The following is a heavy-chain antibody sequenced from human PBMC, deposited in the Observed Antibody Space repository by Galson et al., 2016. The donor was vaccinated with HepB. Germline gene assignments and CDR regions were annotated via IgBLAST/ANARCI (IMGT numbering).Heavy chain of an antibody. J-gene: IGHJ4*02. Sequence: SLRLSCAASGFTVSSNYMNWVRQAPGKGLEWVSVIYSGGSTYYADSVQGRFTISRDNSKNTLYLQMNSLRAEDTAVYYCARDRAYGDQVFDYWGQGILVAVSS. CDR3: ARDRAYGDQVFDY. V-gene: IGHV3-53*01. D-gene: IGHD4-17*01. CDR1: GFTVSSNY. CDR2: IYSGGST.